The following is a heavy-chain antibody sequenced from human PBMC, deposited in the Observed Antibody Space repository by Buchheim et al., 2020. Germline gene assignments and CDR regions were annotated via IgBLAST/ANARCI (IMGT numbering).Heavy chain of an antibody. J-gene: IGHJ4*02. CDR2: IKQDGSEK. V-gene: IGHV3-7*01. Sequence: EVQLVESGGGLVQPGGSLRLSCAASGFTFSSYWMSWVRQAPGKELEWVANIKQDGSEKYYVDSVKGRFTISRENAKNSLYLQMNSLRAEDTAVYYCARDRGFLLPAAMRRYFDYWGQGTL. D-gene: IGHD2-2*01. CDR3: ARDRGFLLPAAMRRYFDY. CDR1: GFTFSSYW.